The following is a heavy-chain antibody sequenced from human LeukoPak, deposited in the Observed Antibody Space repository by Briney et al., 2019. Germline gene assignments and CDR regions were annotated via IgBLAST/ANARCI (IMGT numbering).Heavy chain of an antibody. CDR2: VYYGRSP. J-gene: IGHJ4*02. V-gene: IGHV4-39*02. Sequence: SETLSLTCTVSGDFISRSTYYWAWIRQPPGKGLEWIGSVYYGRSPYFNPSLESRATISVDTPKNHFSLKMSSVTAADTAVYYCARSSGTGTFSYWGQGTLVTVSS. D-gene: IGHD6-25*01. CDR1: GDFISRSTYY. CDR3: ARSSGTGTFSY.